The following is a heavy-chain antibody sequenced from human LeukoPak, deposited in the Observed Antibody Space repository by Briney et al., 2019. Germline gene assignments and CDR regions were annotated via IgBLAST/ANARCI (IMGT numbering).Heavy chain of an antibody. CDR1: GFTVSSNX. D-gene: IGHD4-17*01. CDR2: IYAGGST. Sequence: GGSLRLSCAASGFTVSSNXMXXVRQAXGXXXXXXSVIYAGGSTYYADSVXXRXXXSXDNSKTTLYLQMNNLRDEDTAVYYCARGIGYGDYPFDYWGQGTLVTVSS. J-gene: IGHJ4*02. CDR3: ARGIGYGDYPFDY. V-gene: IGHV3-66*01.